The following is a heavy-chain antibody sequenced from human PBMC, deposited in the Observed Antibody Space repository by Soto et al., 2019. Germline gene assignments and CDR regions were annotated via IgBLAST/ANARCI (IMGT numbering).Heavy chain of an antibody. Sequence: QVQLQESGPGLVKPSGTLSLTCAVSGGSISSSNWWSWVRQPPGKGLEWIGEIYHSGSTNYNPSLKSRVTISVDKSMNQFSLKLSSVTAADTAVYYCARDPGPTVTTHYFDYWGQGTLVTVSS. J-gene: IGHJ4*02. CDR1: GGSISSSNW. D-gene: IGHD4-17*01. V-gene: IGHV4-4*02. CDR2: IYHSGST. CDR3: ARDPGPTVTTHYFDY.